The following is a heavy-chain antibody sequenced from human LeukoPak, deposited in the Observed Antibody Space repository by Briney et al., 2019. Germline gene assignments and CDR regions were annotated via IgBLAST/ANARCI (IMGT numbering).Heavy chain of an antibody. CDR1: GGSISSYY. CDR3: ARHSYGGPLAG. J-gene: IGHJ4*02. D-gene: IGHD4-23*01. CDR2: IYYSGST. V-gene: IGHV4-59*08. Sequence: PSETLSPTCTVSGGSISSYYWSWIRQPPGKGLEWIGYIYYSGSTNYNPSLKSRVTISVDTSKNQFSLKLSSVTAADTAVYYCARHSYGGPLAGWGQGTLVTVSS.